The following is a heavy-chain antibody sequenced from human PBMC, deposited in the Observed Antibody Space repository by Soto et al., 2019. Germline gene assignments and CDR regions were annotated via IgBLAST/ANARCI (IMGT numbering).Heavy chain of an antibody. Sequence: QVQLQESGPGLVKPSGTLSLTCAVSGGSISSSNWWIWVGKPPGKGLEGMGELYHSGSTDYNPSLKNRVTRSVDKSKNQFSLKLNSVTAADTAVYYCARDPGNFGVLRTTYYFDSWGQGTLVTVSS. J-gene: IGHJ4*02. V-gene: IGHV4-4*02. CDR3: ARDPGNFGVLRTTYYFDS. CDR2: LYHSGST. CDR1: GGSISSSNW. D-gene: IGHD3-3*01.